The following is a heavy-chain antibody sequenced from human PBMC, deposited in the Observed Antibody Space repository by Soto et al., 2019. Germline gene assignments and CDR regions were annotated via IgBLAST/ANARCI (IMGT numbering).Heavy chain of an antibody. Sequence: PGGSLRLSCAASGFTFSSYWMSWVRQAPGKGLEWVANIKQDGSEKYYVDSVKGRFTISRDNAKNSLYLQMNSLRAEDTAVYYCARSAGYYHETPIFDYWGQGTLVTVSS. D-gene: IGHD3-22*01. CDR3: ARSAGYYHETPIFDY. CDR2: IKQDGSEK. J-gene: IGHJ4*02. V-gene: IGHV3-7*03. CDR1: GFTFSSYW.